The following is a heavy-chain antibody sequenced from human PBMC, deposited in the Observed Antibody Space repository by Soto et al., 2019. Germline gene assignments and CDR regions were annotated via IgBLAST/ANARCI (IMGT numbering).Heavy chain of an antibody. V-gene: IGHV5-51*01. CDR2: IYPGDSDT. Sequence: LGESLKISCKGSGYSFTSYWIGWVRQMPWKGLEWMGIIYPGDSDTRYSPSFQGQVTISADKSTSTAYLQWSSLKASDTAMYYCARHGFCGYSRRWDPYYFDYRGKGTLVTVSS. D-gene: IGHD6-13*01. CDR1: GYSFTSYW. J-gene: IGHJ4*02. CDR3: ARHGFCGYSRRWDPYYFDY.